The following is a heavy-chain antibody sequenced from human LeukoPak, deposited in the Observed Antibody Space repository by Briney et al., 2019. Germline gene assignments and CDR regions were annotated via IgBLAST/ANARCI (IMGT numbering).Heavy chain of an antibody. J-gene: IGHJ4*02. CDR3: ARGLYGGYVGYYFDY. CDR1: GGTFSSYA. Sequence: ASVKVSCKASGGTFSSYAISWVRQAPGQGLEWMGWMNPNSGNTGYAQKFQGRVTITRNTSISTAYMELSGLRSEDTAVYYCARGLYGGYVGYYFDYWGQGTLVTVSS. CDR2: MNPNSGNT. V-gene: IGHV1-8*03. D-gene: IGHD5-12*01.